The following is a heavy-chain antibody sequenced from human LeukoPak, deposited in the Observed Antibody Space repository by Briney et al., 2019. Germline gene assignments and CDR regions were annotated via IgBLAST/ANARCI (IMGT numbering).Heavy chain of an antibody. CDR3: AKDLRFLEWFDY. CDR2: ISYDGSNK. J-gene: IGHJ4*02. D-gene: IGHD3-3*01. CDR1: GFTFSSYG. Sequence: GGSLRLSCAASGFTFSSYGMHWVRQAPGKGLEWVAAISYDGSNKYYADSVKGRFTISRDNSKNTLYLQMNSLRAEDTALYYCAKDLRFLEWFDYWGQGTLVTVSS. V-gene: IGHV3-30*18.